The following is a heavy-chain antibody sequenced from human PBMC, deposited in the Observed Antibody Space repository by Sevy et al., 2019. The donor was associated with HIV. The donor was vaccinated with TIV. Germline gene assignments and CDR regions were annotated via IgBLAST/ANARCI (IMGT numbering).Heavy chain of an antibody. CDR3: ARDLRSLV. V-gene: IGHV3-21*01. CDR1: GFTFSSYS. Sequence: GGSLRLSCAASGFTFSSYSMNWVRRAPGKGLEWVSSISSSSSYIDYADSVKGRFTISRDNAKNSLYLQMNSLRAEDTAVYYCARDLRSLVWGQGTMVTVSS. J-gene: IGHJ3*01. D-gene: IGHD4-17*01. CDR2: ISSSSSYI.